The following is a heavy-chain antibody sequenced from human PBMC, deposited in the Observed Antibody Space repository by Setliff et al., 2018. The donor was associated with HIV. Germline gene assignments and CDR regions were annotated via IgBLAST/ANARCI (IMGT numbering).Heavy chain of an antibody. V-gene: IGHV3-53*01. J-gene: IGHJ5*02. D-gene: IGHD3-16*01. Sequence: GGSLRLSCEVSGFTVGNNYMTWVRQAPGKGLEWVSTLYGDGRTFYADSAQGRFTISRDNSNNILFLQMNSLLAEDTAVYYCAKGVKFLDPWGQGTLVTVSS. CDR2: LYGDGRT. CDR1: GFTVGNNY. CDR3: AKGVKFLDP.